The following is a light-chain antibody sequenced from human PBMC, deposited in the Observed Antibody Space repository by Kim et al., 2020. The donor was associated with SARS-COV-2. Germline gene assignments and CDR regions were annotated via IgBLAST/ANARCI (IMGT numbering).Light chain of an antibody. Sequence: SLALGKTARITCGGNNIGSKNVHWDQQKPGQAPMLVIYRDRHRPSGIPERFSGSNSGNTATLTISRAQGGDDADYYCQVWDSDCWVFGGGTQLTVL. CDR1: NIGSKN. CDR2: RDR. V-gene: IGLV3-9*01. J-gene: IGLJ3*02. CDR3: QVWDSDCWV.